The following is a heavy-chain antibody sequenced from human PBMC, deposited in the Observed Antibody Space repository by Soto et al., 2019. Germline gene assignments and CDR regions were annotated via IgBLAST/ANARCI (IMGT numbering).Heavy chain of an antibody. CDR1: GFTFSSYG. CDR3: AKEGGRGSYYESAYFDY. J-gene: IGHJ4*02. D-gene: IGHD1-26*01. V-gene: IGHV3-30*18. CDR2: ISYDGSNK. Sequence: PGGSLRLSCAASGFTFSSYGMHWVRQAPGKGLEWVAVISYDGSNKYYADSVKGRFTISRDNSKNTLYLQMNSLRAEDTAVYYCAKEGGRGSYYESAYFDYWGQGT.